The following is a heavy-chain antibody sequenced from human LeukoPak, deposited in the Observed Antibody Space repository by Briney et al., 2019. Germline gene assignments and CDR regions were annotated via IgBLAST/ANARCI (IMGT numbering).Heavy chain of an antibody. J-gene: IGHJ4*02. Sequence: SETLPLTCTVSGGSISSYYWSWIRQPPGKGLEWIGYIYYSGSTNYNPSLKSRVTISVDTSKNQFSLKLSSVTAADTAVYYCARVAHYYDSSGYCVYYFDYWGQGTLVTVSS. CDR2: IYYSGST. CDR1: GGSISSYY. V-gene: IGHV4-59*01. D-gene: IGHD3-22*01. CDR3: ARVAHYYDSSGYCVYYFDY.